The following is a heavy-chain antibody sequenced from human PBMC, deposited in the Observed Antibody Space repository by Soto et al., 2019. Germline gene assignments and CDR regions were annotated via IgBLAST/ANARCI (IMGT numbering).Heavy chain of an antibody. V-gene: IGHV1-2*02. J-gene: IGHJ4*02. D-gene: IGHD4-17*01. CDR1: GYTFTGYY. Sequence: ASVKVSCKASGYTFTGYYMHWVRLAPGQGLEWMGWINPNSGGTNYAQKFQGRVTMTRDTSISTAYMELSRLRSDDTAVYYCARVGIYGDSVYYYFDYWGQGTLVTVSS. CDR2: INPNSGGT. CDR3: ARVGIYGDSVYYYFDY.